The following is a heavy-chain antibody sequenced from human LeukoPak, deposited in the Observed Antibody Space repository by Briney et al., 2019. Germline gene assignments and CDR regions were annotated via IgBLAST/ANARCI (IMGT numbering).Heavy chain of an antibody. J-gene: IGHJ6*02. CDR2: ISAYNGNT. CDR1: GYTFTSYG. Sequence: ASVKVSCKASGYTFTSYGISWVRQAPGQGLEWMGWISAYNGNTNYAQKLQGRVTMTTDTSTSTAYMELRSPRSDDTAVYYCASVYCSSTSCPRGDYYYGMDVWGQGTTVTVSS. V-gene: IGHV1-18*01. D-gene: IGHD2-2*01. CDR3: ASVYCSSTSCPRGDYYYGMDV.